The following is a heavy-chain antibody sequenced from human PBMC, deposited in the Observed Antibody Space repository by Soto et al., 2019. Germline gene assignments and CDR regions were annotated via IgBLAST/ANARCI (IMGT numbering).Heavy chain of an antibody. CDR1: GGSISSSSYY. V-gene: IGHV4-39*01. D-gene: IGHD3-3*01. CDR2: IYYSGST. Sequence: SETLSLTCTVSGGSISSSSYYWGWIRQPPGKGLEWIGSIYYSGSTYYNPSLKSRVTISVDTSKNQFSLKLSSVTAADTAVYYCAISSRGFYYDFWSGYSQGRWFDPWGQGTLVTVSS. J-gene: IGHJ5*02. CDR3: AISSRGFYYDFWSGYSQGRWFDP.